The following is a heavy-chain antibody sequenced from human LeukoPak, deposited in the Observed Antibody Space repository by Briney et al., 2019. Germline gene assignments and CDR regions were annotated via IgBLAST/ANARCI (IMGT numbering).Heavy chain of an antibody. J-gene: IGHJ6*03. CDR2: ISSDGRTT. Sequence: GGSLRLSCEASGFSFRSYWMHWVRQAPGMGLVCVSRISSDGRTTNYVDSVKGRFTVSRDSAKNMLYLQMNTLRADDTAVYYCAREYYGLMTGYYMDVWGKGTTVTVSS. V-gene: IGHV3-74*01. CDR3: AREYYGLMTGYYMDV. CDR1: GFSFRSYW. D-gene: IGHD3-9*01.